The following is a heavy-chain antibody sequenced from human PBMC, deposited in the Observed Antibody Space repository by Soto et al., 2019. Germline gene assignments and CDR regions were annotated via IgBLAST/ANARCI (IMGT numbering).Heavy chain of an antibody. D-gene: IGHD6-13*01. V-gene: IGHV4-31*03. CDR1: GVSISSGGYY. CDR2: IYFSGSA. J-gene: IGHJ3*02. CDR3: ARDRTAAEAFDI. Sequence: QVQLQESGPGLVRPSQTLSLTCTVSGVSISSGGYYWSWIRQRPGKGLEWIGYIYFSGSAYYTPSLKSRVTISVDTSKNQFFLKLSSVTAADTAVYYCARDRTAAEAFDIWGQGTMVTVSS.